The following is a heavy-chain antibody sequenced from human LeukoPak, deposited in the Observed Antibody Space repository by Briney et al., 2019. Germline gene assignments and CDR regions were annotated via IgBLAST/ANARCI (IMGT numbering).Heavy chain of an antibody. CDR3: ARITIFGPYGMDV. CDR2: ISSDSRYI. Sequence: GGSLRLSCAASGFTFSSYAMHWVRQAPGKGLEWVSAISSDSRYIYYADSVKGRFTISRDNAKNSLYSQMNSLRAEDTAVYYCARITIFGPYGMDVWGQGTTVTVSS. D-gene: IGHD3-3*01. CDR1: GFTFSSYA. J-gene: IGHJ6*02. V-gene: IGHV3-21*01.